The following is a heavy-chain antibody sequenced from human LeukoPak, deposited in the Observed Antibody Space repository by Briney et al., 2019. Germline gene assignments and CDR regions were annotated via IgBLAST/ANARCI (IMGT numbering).Heavy chain of an antibody. CDR3: AREFRGAFYYYMDV. J-gene: IGHJ6*03. Sequence: PGGSLRLSCAASGFTFSSYSMNWVRQAPGKGLEWVSSISSGSSYIYYADSMKGRFTISRDNAKNSLYLQMNSLRAEDTAVYYCAREFRGAFYYYMDVWGKGTTVTISS. V-gene: IGHV3-21*01. CDR1: GFTFSSYS. D-gene: IGHD3-16*01. CDR2: ISSGSSYI.